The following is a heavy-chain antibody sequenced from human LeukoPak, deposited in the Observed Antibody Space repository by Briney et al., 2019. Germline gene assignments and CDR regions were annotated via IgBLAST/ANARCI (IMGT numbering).Heavy chain of an antibody. CDR3: ARLPPLLSWDYYYYYMDV. CDR1: GYTFTGYY. D-gene: IGHD3-10*01. J-gene: IGHJ6*03. Sequence: PGASVKVSYKASGYTFTGYYMHWVRQAPGQGLEWMGWINPNSGGTNYAQKFQGRVTMTRDTSISTAYMELRSLRSDDTAVYYCARLPPLLSWDYYYYYMDVWGKGTTVTVSS. V-gene: IGHV1-2*02. CDR2: INPNSGGT.